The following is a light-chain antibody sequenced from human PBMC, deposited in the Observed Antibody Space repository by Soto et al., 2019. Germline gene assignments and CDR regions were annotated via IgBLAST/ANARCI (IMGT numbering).Light chain of an antibody. CDR3: QQYNNWPWT. CDR1: QSISDT. V-gene: IGKV3-15*01. CDR2: SAS. J-gene: IGKJ1*01. Sequence: EIVMTQSPATLSVSPGGRATLSCRASQSISDTLAWYQQKPGQAPRLLIYSASRRATGFPGRFSGSGSGTDLTITISSLQSEDLEVYDCQQYNNWPWTFGQGTKVDIK.